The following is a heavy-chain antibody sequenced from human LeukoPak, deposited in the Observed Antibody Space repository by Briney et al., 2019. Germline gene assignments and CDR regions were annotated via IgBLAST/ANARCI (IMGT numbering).Heavy chain of an antibody. V-gene: IGHV4-59*01. J-gene: IGHJ4*02. Sequence: SETLSLTCTVSGGSIRSYYWSWIRQPPGKGLEWIGYIYYSGSTNYNPSPKSRVTISVDTSKNQFSLKLRSVTAADTAVYYCARGGGYYFDYWGQGTLVTVSS. CDR1: GGSIRSYY. CDR3: ARGGGYYFDY. D-gene: IGHD3-16*01. CDR2: IYYSGST.